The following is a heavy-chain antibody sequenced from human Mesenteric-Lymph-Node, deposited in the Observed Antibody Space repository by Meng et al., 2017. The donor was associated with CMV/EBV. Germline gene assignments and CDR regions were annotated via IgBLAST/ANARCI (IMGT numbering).Heavy chain of an antibody. V-gene: IGHV3-9*01. Sequence: GGSLRLSCAASGFTFDDYAMHWVRQAPGKGLEWVSGISWNSGSIGYADSVKGRFTISRDNAKNSLYLQMNSLRAEDTAVYYCARASPGYYDGSGYFENYYFDHWGQGTLVTVSS. J-gene: IGHJ4*02. CDR2: ISWNSGSI. CDR1: GFTFDDYA. D-gene: IGHD3-22*01. CDR3: ARASPGYYDGSGYFENYYFDH.